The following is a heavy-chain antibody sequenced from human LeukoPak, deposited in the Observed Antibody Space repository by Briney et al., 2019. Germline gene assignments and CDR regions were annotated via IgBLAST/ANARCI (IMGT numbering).Heavy chain of an antibody. Sequence: ASVKVSCKASGYTFTGYYMHWVRQAPGQGLEWMGWINPNSGGTNYAQKFQGRVTMTRDTSISTAYMELSSLRSEDTAVYYCAIHFIAVAGDYYYYYGMDVWGQGTTVTVSS. D-gene: IGHD6-19*01. CDR3: AIHFIAVAGDYYYYYGMDV. CDR1: GYTFTGYY. J-gene: IGHJ6*02. V-gene: IGHV1-2*02. CDR2: INPNSGGT.